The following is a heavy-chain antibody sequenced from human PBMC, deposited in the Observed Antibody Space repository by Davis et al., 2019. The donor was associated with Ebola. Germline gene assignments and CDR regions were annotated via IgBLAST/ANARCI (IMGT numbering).Heavy chain of an antibody. CDR2: ISYDGSNK. J-gene: IGHJ4*02. D-gene: IGHD3-10*01. CDR1: GFTFSSYG. V-gene: IGHV3-30*03. CDR3: ARGFRYFDY. Sequence: GESLKISCAASGFTFSSYGMHWVRQAPGKGLEWVAVISYDGSNKYYADSVKGRFTISRDNSKNTLYLQMNSLRAEDTAVYYCARGFRYFDYWGQGTLVTVSS.